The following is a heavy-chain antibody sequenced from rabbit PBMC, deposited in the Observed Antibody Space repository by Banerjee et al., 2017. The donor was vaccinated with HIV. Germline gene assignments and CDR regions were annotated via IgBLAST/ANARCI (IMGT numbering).Heavy chain of an antibody. Sequence: QEQLVESGGGLVTLGGSLKLSCEASGIDFSSDGINWVRQAPGKGLEWIACIYVDSSGYTWYASWAKGRFTISKTSSTTVTLQMTSLTAADTATYFCARTTGYSGYYFNLWGQGTLVTVS. CDR1: GIDFSSDG. D-gene: IGHD7-1*01. CDR3: ARTTGYSGYYFNL. CDR2: IYVDSSGYT. J-gene: IGHJ4*01. V-gene: IGHV1S45*01.